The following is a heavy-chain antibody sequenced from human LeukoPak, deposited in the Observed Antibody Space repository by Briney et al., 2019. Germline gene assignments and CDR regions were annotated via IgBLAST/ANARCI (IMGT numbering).Heavy chain of an antibody. V-gene: IGHV3-21*01. CDR3: ARTLDPDVLRFLEWLNFDY. Sequence: PGGSLRLSCAASGFTFSSYSMNWVRQAPGKGLEWVSSISSSSSYIYYADSVKGRFTISRDNAKNSLYLQMNSLRAEDTAVYYCARTLDPDVLRFLEWLNFDYWGRGTLVTVSS. D-gene: IGHD3-3*01. CDR1: GFTFSSYS. CDR2: ISSSSSYI. J-gene: IGHJ4*02.